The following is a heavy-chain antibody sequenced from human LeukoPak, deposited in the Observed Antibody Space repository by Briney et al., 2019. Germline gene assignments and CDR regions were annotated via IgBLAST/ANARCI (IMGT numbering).Heavy chain of an antibody. V-gene: IGHV3-30*18. CDR3: AKGVDV. J-gene: IGHJ6*04. Sequence: GGSLRLSCAASGFTFSNYGMHWVRQAPGKGLEWVAVIAYDGSNKYYADSVKGRFTISRDNSKNTLYLQMNSLRAEDTAVYYCAKGVDVWGKGTTVTVSS. CDR1: GFTFSNYG. CDR2: IAYDGSNK.